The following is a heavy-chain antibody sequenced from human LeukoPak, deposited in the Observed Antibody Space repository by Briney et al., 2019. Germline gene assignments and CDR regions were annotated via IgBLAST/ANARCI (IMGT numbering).Heavy chain of an antibody. V-gene: IGHV3-7*03. CDR3: AKAEGEWLTDSLDI. Sequence: GGSLRLSCAASGFTFSSYWMSWVRQAPGKGLEWVANIKQDGSEKYYVDSVKGRFTISRENAKNSLYLQMNSLRAEDMALYYCAKAEGEWLTDSLDIWGQGTMVTVSS. CDR2: IKQDGSEK. D-gene: IGHD6-19*01. CDR1: GFTFSSYW. J-gene: IGHJ3*02.